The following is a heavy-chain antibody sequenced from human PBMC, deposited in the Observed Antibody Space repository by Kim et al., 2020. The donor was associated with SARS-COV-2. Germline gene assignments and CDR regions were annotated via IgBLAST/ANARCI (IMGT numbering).Heavy chain of an antibody. J-gene: IGHJ4*02. Sequence: YADSVKGRFTISRDNAKNSLYLQMNSLRAEDTAMYYCATVSTAAGGTLDYWGQGALVTVSS. CDR3: ATVSTAAGGTLDY. V-gene: IGHV3-11*01. D-gene: IGHD6-13*01.